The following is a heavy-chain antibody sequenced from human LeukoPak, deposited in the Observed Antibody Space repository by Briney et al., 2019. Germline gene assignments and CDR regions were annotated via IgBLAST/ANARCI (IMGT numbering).Heavy chain of an antibody. V-gene: IGHV4-59*13. CDR3: ARVDGSCSGGSCPSGNWFDP. Sequence: PSETLSLTCTVSGGSISSYYWSWIRQRPRKGLEWIGYIYYSGSTNYNPSLKSRVTISVDTSKNQFSLKLSSVTAADTAVYYCARVDGSCSGGSCPSGNWFDPWGQGTLVTVSS. CDR1: GGSISSYY. CDR2: IYYSGST. J-gene: IGHJ5*02. D-gene: IGHD2-15*01.